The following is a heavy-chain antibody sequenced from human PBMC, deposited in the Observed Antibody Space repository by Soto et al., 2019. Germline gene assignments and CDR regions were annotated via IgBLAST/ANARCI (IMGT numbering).Heavy chain of an antibody. D-gene: IGHD4-17*01. V-gene: IGHV4-30-4*01. CDR2: IYYSGST. CDR1: GGSINSGDYY. Sequence: QVQLQESGPGLVKPSQTLSLTCTVSGGSINSGDYYWSWIRQPPGQGLEWIGYIYYSGSTYYNPSLKSRESISADTSKNLFSLKLSSVTAADTAVYYCARAKGRVTVTHSWFDPWGQGTLVTVSS. J-gene: IGHJ5*02. CDR3: ARAKGRVTVTHSWFDP.